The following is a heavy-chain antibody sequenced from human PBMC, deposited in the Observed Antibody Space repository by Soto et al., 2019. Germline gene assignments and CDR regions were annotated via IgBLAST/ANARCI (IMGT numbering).Heavy chain of an antibody. Sequence: QVQLVESGGGVVQPGRSPRLSCAASGFTFSSYAMHWVRQAPGKGLEWVAVISYDGSNKYYADSVKGRFTISRDNSKNTLYLQMNSLRAEDTAVYYCARDGASSGFYGMDVWGQGTTVTVSS. J-gene: IGHJ6*02. CDR3: ARDGASSGFYGMDV. CDR1: GFTFSSYA. V-gene: IGHV3-30-3*01. CDR2: ISYDGSNK. D-gene: IGHD6-19*01.